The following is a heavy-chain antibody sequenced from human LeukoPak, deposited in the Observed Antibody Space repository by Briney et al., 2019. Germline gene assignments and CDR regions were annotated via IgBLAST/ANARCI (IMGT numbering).Heavy chain of an antibody. V-gene: IGHV4-30-2*01. CDR1: GGSISSGGYS. D-gene: IGHD2-21*01. CDR3: ARDLNSEGYFDY. J-gene: IGHJ4*02. CDR2: IYHSGST. Sequence: PSETLSLTCAVSGGSISSGGYSWSWLRQPPGKGLEWIGYIYHSGSTYYNPSLKSRVTISVDRSKNQFSLKLSSVTAADTAVYYCARDLNSEGYFDYWGQGTLVTVSS.